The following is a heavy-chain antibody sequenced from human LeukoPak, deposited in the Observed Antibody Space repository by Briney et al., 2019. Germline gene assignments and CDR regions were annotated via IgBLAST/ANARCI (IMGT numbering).Heavy chain of an antibody. CDR2: INPNSGGT. V-gene: IGHV1-2*02. CDR1: GYTFTGYY. Sequence: ASVKVSCKASGYTFTGYYMHWVRQAPGQGLEWMGWINPNSGGTNYAQKFQGRVTMTRDTSISTAYMELSRLRSDDTAVYYCARESYYYDSSGFHRVAFDIWGQGTMVTVSS. D-gene: IGHD3-22*01. CDR3: ARESYYYDSSGFHRVAFDI. J-gene: IGHJ3*02.